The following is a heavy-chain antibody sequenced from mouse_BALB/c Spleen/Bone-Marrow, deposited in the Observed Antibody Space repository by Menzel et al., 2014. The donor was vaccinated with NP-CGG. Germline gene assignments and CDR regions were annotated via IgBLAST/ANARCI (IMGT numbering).Heavy chain of an antibody. V-gene: IGHV1-82*01. J-gene: IGHJ4*01. CDR1: GYAFSSSW. CDR2: IYPGDGDT. D-gene: IGHD4-1*02. Sequence: VHLVESGPELVKPGASVKISCKASGYAFSSSWMNWVKQRPGQGLEWIGRIYPGDGDTKYNGKFKGKATLTADESSSTAYMQLSSLTSVDSAVYFCARPLNWDPYAMDYWGQGTSVTVSS. CDR3: ARPLNWDPYAMDY.